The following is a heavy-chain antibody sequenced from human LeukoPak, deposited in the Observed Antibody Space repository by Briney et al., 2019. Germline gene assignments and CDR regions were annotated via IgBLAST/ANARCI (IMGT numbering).Heavy chain of an antibody. CDR3: ARGAATNLWPSDY. CDR2: ISSSGSTI. V-gene: IGHV3-48*03. D-gene: IGHD3-10*01. Sequence: GGTLRLSCAASGFTFSSYEMNWVRQAPGKGLEWVSYISSSGSTIYYADSVKGRFTISRDNAKNSLYLQMNSLRAEDTAIYYCARGAATNLWPSDYWGQGTLVTVSS. J-gene: IGHJ4*02. CDR1: GFTFSSYE.